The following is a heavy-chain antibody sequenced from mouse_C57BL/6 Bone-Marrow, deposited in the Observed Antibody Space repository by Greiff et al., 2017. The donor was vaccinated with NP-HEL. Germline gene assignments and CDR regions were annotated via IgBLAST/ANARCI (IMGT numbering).Heavy chain of an antibody. CDR1: GYTFTNYW. CDR2: IYPGGGYT. Sequence: QVQLQQAGAELVRPGTSVKMSCKASGYTFTNYWIGWAKQRPGHGLEWIGDIYPGGGYTNYNEKFKGKATLTADKSSSTAYMQFSSLTSEDSAIYDCARSGDYYGSSFGGYFDVWGTGTTVTVSS. V-gene: IGHV1-63*01. D-gene: IGHD1-1*01. CDR3: ARSGDYYGSSFGGYFDV. J-gene: IGHJ1*03.